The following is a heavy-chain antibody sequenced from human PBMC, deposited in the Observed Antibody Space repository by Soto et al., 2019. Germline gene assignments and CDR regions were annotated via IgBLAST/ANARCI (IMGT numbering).Heavy chain of an antibody. D-gene: IGHD3-3*01. CDR3: AHDFWSGTRGAFDI. Sequence: ASVKVSCKASGYTFTSYGISWVRQAPGQGLEWMGWVSAYNGNTNYAQKLQGRVTMTTDTSTSTAYMELRSLRADDTAVYYCAHDFWSGTRGAFDIWGQGRMVTVSS. V-gene: IGHV1-18*01. J-gene: IGHJ3*02. CDR2: VSAYNGNT. CDR1: GYTFTSYG.